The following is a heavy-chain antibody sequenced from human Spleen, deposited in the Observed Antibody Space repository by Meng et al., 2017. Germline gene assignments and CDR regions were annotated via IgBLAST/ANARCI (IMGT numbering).Heavy chain of an antibody. V-gene: IGHV3-20*04. J-gene: IGHJ6*02. CDR1: GFTFDDYG. CDR3: ARDSSYYGSGRTVYYYYGTDV. CDR2: INWNGGST. D-gene: IGHD3-10*01. Sequence: GESLKISCAASGFTFDDYGMSWVRQAPGKGLEWVSGINWNGGSTGYADSVKGRFTISRDNAKNSLYLQMNSLRAEDTALYYCARDSSYYGSGRTVYYYYGTDVWGQGTTVTVSS.